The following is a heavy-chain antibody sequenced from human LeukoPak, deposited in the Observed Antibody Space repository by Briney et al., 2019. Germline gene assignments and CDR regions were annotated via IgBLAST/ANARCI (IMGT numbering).Heavy chain of an antibody. CDR1: GGTFSSYA. Sequence: GASVKVSCKASGGTFSSYAISWVRQAPGQGLEWMGRIIPILGIANYAQKFQGRVTIIADKSTSTAYMELSSLRSEDTAVYYCARSSIVADHFDYWGQGTLVTVSS. J-gene: IGHJ4*02. CDR2: IIPILGIA. D-gene: IGHD5-12*01. CDR3: ARSSIVADHFDY. V-gene: IGHV1-69*04.